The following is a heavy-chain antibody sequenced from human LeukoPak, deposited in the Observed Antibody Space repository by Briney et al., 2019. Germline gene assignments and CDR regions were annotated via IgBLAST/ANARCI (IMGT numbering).Heavy chain of an antibody. Sequence: SQTLSLTCTVSGGSISSGSYYWSWIRQPAGKGLEWIGRIYTSGSTNYNPSLKSRVTISVDTSKNQFSLKLSSVTAADTAVYYCALLPRLSPAFDIWGQGTMVTVSS. V-gene: IGHV4-61*02. CDR3: ALLPRLSPAFDI. J-gene: IGHJ3*02. CDR1: GGSISSGSYY. D-gene: IGHD6-19*01. CDR2: IYTSGST.